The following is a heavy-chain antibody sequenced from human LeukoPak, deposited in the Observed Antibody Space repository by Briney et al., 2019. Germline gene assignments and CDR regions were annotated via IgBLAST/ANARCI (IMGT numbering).Heavy chain of an antibody. CDR3: ARDQYSGHWYYALDI. V-gene: IGHV3-48*02. D-gene: IGHD6-19*01. Sequence: GGSLRLSCAASGFSFSSYSMSWVRQAPGKGLEWVSYISSSISVIYYADSVKGRFTISRDNAKNSLYLQMNSLRDEDTAVYYCARDQYSGHWYYALDIWGQGTMVTVSS. CDR2: ISSSISVI. J-gene: IGHJ3*02. CDR1: GFSFSSYS.